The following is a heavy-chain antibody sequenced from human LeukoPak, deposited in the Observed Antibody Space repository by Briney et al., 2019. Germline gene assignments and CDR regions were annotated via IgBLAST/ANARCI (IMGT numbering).Heavy chain of an antibody. CDR3: ARPYYDILTGYYGYFDY. V-gene: IGHV1-46*01. Sequence: ASVKVSCKASGYTLTSYYMHWVRQAPGQGLEWMGIINPSGGSTSYAQKFQGRVTMTRDTSTSTVYMELSSLRSEDTAVYYCARPYYDILTGYYGYFDYWGQGTLVTVSS. CDR2: INPSGGST. CDR1: GYTLTSYY. D-gene: IGHD3-9*01. J-gene: IGHJ4*02.